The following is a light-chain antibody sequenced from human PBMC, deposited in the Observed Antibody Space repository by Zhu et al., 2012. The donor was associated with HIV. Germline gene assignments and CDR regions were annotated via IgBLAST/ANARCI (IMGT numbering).Light chain of an antibody. V-gene: IGKV3-20*01. CDR1: QVANSNY. Sequence: EIVLTQSPGTLSLPPGETATLSCRTSQVANSNYLAWYQQKPGQAPRPVIYGASTRAAGIPDRFSGSGSGTDFTLTISRLEPEDFAVYSCQQFGSSPPTFGQGTKVE. CDR2: GAS. J-gene: IGKJ1*01. CDR3: QQFGSSPPT.